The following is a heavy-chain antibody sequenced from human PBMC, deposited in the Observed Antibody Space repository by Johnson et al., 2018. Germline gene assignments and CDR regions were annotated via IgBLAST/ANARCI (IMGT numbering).Heavy chain of an antibody. Sequence: VQLVESGGGVVQPGRSLRLSCAASGFTFSSYGMHWVRQAPGKGLEWVAVVSYDGRNKYYADSVKGRFTISRDNSKNTLYLHMNSLRAEDTAVYYCAKIRGEGYYYYMDVWGKGTTVTVSS. J-gene: IGHJ6*03. D-gene: IGHD3-3*01. CDR3: AKIRGEGYYYYMDV. V-gene: IGHV3-30*18. CDR1: GFTFSSYG. CDR2: VSYDGRNK.